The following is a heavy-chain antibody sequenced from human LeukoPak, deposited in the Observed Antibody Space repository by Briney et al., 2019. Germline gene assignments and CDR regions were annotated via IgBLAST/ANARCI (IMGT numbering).Heavy chain of an antibody. CDR1: GFTFSSYA. CDR2: IGDST. V-gene: IGHV3-23*01. D-gene: IGHD2-15*01. CDR3: AKGRGGSSYSTLDS. Sequence: AGVSLRLSCAASGFTFSSYAMSWVRQAPRKGLEWVSVIGDSTFYQGSVKGRFTISRDSSKNTLYLEMNSLRVEDTAVYYCAKGRGGSSYSTLDSWGQGPLFTVSS. J-gene: IGHJ4*02.